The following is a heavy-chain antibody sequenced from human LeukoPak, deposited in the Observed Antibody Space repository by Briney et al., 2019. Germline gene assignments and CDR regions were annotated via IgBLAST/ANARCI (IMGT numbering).Heavy chain of an antibody. V-gene: IGHV3-7*01. CDR1: GFTFNNNW. J-gene: IGHJ4*02. CDR2: TKQDGSEK. D-gene: IGHD3-22*01. CDR3: ARDKYYDRYFDS. Sequence: GGSLRLSCAGSGFTFNNNWMSWVRQAPGKGLEWVANTKQDGSEKYYVDSVKGRFTISRDNAKNSLSLQMNSLRAEDTAVYYCARDKYYDRYFDSWGQGTLVTVSS.